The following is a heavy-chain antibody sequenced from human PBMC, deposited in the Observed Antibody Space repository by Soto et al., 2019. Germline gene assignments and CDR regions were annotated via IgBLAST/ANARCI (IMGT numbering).Heavy chain of an antibody. CDR1: GGTFSSYT. V-gene: IGHV1-69*02. CDR2: IIPILGIA. CDR3: ARGTDYYYYGMDL. Sequence: QVQLVQSGAEVKKPGSSVKVSCKASGGTFSSYTISWVRQAPGQGLEWMGRIIPILGIANYAQKFQGRVTITADKSTSTAYMELSSLRSEDTAVYYCARGTDYYYYGMDLWGQGTTVTVSS. J-gene: IGHJ6*02.